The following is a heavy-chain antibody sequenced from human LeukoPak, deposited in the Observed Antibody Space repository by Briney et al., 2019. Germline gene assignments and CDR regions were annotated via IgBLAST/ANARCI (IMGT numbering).Heavy chain of an antibody. V-gene: IGHV4-59*01. Sequence: PSETLSLTCTVSGGSISSYYWSWIRQPPGKGLEWIGYIYYSGSTNYNPSLKSRVTISVDTSKNQFSLKLSSGTAADTAVYYCARSYDFWSGYPYYFDYWGQGTLVTVSS. J-gene: IGHJ4*02. CDR1: GGSISSYY. CDR2: IYYSGST. D-gene: IGHD3-3*01. CDR3: ARSYDFWSGYPYYFDY.